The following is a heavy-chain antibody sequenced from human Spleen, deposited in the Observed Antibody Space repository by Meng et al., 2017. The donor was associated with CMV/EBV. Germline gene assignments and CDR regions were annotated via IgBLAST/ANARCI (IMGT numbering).Heavy chain of an antibody. V-gene: IGHV3-30*02. D-gene: IGHD2-8*01. J-gene: IGHJ6*02. CDR1: GIRFSNHG. Sequence: GESLKISCEASGIRFSNHGMHWLRQAPGKGLEWVAFIRYDGTFKNHAEALKGRFTISRDDSKSTLYLQMNSLRAEDTAVYYCAKRHPVGFCTTTFCSYGMDVWGQGTTVTVSS. CDR3: AKRHPVGFCTTTFCSYGMDV. CDR2: IRYDGTFK.